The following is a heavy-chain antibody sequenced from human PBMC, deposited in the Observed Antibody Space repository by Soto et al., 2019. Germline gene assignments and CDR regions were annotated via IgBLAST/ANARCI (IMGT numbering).Heavy chain of an antibody. Sequence: TLSLTCTVSSGSMSGYYWNWIRQPPGKGLEWIGYIYYSGSTNYNPSLKSRVTISVDTSKNQFSLKLSSVTAADTAVYHCARAGDYDFWSGYSNDAFDIWGQGTMVTVSS. CDR3: ARAGDYDFWSGYSNDAFDI. D-gene: IGHD3-3*01. V-gene: IGHV4-59*01. CDR1: SGSMSGYY. CDR2: IYYSGST. J-gene: IGHJ3*02.